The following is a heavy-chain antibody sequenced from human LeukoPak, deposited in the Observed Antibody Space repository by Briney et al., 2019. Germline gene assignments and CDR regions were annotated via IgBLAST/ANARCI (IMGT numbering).Heavy chain of an antibody. Sequence: SETLSLTCTVSGGSISSSSYYWGWIRQPPGKGLEWIGSIYYSGSTYYNPSLKSRVTISVDTSKNQFSLKLSSVTAADTAVYYCAREGPRADYWGQGTLVTVSS. CDR3: AREGPRADY. CDR1: GGSISSSSYY. V-gene: IGHV4-39*07. J-gene: IGHJ4*02. CDR2: IYYSGST.